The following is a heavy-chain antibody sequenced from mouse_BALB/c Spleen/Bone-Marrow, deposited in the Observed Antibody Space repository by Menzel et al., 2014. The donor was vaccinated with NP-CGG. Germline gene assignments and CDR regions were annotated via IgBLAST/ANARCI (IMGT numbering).Heavy chain of an antibody. D-gene: IGHD1-1*01. V-gene: IGHV14-3*02. CDR2: IDPANGNT. CDR3: ARYNYGSSQFAY. J-gene: IGHJ3*01. CDR1: GFNIKDTY. Sequence: EVQLQQSGAELVKPGASVKLSCTASGFNIKDTYMHWVKQRPEQGLEWIGRIDPANGNTKYDPKFQGKATITADTSSNTAYLQLSSLTSEDTAVYYCARYNYGSSQFAYWGQGTLVTVFA.